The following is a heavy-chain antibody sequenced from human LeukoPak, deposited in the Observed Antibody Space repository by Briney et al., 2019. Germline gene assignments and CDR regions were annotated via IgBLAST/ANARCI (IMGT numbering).Heavy chain of an antibody. J-gene: IGHJ4*02. CDR2: IYYSGST. Sequence: PSETLSLTCTVSGGSISSHYWSWIRQPPGKGLEWIGYIYYSGSTNYNPSLKSRVTISVDTSKNRFSLKLSSVTAADTAVYYCARGRYDSSGYYFDYWGQGTLVTVSS. CDR3: ARGRYDSSGYYFDY. CDR1: GGSISSHY. V-gene: IGHV4-59*11. D-gene: IGHD3-22*01.